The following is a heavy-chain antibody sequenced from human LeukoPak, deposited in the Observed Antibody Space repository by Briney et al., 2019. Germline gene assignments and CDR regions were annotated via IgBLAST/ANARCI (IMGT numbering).Heavy chain of an antibody. CDR3: ARGVVIAPQTFDY. Sequence: SETLSLTCAVYGGSFSGYYWSWIRQPPGKGLEWIGEINHSGSTNYNPSLKSRVTISVDTSKNQFSLKLSSVTAADTAVYYCARGVVIAPQTFDYWGQEPWSPSP. CDR2: INHSGST. D-gene: IGHD2-21*01. J-gene: IGHJ4*01. CDR1: GGSFSGYY. V-gene: IGHV4-34*01.